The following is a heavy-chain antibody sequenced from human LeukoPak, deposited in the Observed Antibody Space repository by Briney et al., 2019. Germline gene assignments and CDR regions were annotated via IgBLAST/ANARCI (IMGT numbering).Heavy chain of an antibody. CDR1: EFTVSSNY. CDR2: IYSGGST. J-gene: IGHJ4*02. V-gene: IGHV3-66*01. Sequence: PGWSLRLSCAASEFTVSSNYMNWVRQAPGKGLEWVSVIYSGGSTYYADSVKGGFTISRDNSKNTLYLQMNSLRAEDTAVYYCAGGARRQQPFDYWGQGTLVTVSS. D-gene: IGHD6-13*01. CDR3: AGGARRQQPFDY.